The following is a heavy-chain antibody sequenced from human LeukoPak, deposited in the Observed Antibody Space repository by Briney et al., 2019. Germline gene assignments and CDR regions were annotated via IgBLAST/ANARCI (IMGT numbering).Heavy chain of an antibody. J-gene: IGHJ4*02. CDR2: MYHSGST. Sequence: SETLSLTCSVSGYSISSAYYWGWIRQPPGKGLEWIGTMYHSGSTNYNPSLKSRVTISVDTSKNQFSLNLSSVTAADTAVYYCAALDHYDFWSGFHVDYWGQGTLVTVSS. V-gene: IGHV4-38-2*02. CDR3: AALDHYDFWSGFHVDY. D-gene: IGHD3-3*01. CDR1: GYSISSAYY.